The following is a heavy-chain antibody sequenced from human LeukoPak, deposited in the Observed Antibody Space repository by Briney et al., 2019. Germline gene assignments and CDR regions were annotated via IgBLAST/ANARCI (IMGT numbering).Heavy chain of an antibody. CDR1: GGSFSGYY. D-gene: IGHD2-21*01. Sequence: NPSETLSLTCAVYGGSFSGYYWSWIRQPPGKGLEWIGEINHSGSTNYNPSLKRRVTISVDKSKNQFSLKLRSVTAADTAVYYCARWEVGDSHDAFDIWGQGTMVTVSS. CDR2: INHSGST. CDR3: ARWEVGDSHDAFDI. V-gene: IGHV4-34*01. J-gene: IGHJ3*02.